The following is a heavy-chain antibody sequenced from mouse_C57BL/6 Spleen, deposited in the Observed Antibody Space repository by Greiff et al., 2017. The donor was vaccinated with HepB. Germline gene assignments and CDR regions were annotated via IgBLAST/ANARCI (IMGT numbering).Heavy chain of an antibody. D-gene: IGHD1-1*01. V-gene: IGHV1-82*01. J-gene: IGHJ2*01. CDR3: ALITTVVAYFDY. CDR2: IYPGDGDT. Sequence: QVQLQQSGPELVKPGASVKISCKASGYAFSSSWMNWVKQRPGKGLEWIGRIYPGDGDTNYNGKFKGKATLTADKSSSTAYMQLSSLTSEDSAVYFCALITTVVAYFDYWGQGTTLTVSS. CDR1: GYAFSSSW.